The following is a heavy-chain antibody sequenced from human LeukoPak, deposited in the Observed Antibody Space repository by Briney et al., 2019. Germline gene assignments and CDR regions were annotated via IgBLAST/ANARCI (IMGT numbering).Heavy chain of an antibody. CDR3: AREPSIAVAGLIFDY. J-gene: IGHJ4*02. CDR1: GFTFTYYS. V-gene: IGHV3-48*04. Sequence: PGGSLRLSCSVSGFTFTYYSMNWVRHAPGRGLEWVAHISSASNNIYYADSVEGRFTISRDNAKNSLYLQMNSLRAEDTAVYYCAREPSIAVAGLIFDYWGQGTLVTVSS. D-gene: IGHD6-19*01. CDR2: ISSASNNI.